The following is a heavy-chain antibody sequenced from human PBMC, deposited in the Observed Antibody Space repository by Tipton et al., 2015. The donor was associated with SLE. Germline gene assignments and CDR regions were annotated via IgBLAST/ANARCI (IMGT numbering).Heavy chain of an antibody. CDR1: GGSISSGYY. Sequence: TLSLTCTVSGGSISSGYYWGWIRQPPGKGLEWIGYIYYSGSTNYNPSLKSRVTISVDTSKNQFSLKLSSVTAADTAVYYCARGPGRSSSSDYWGQGTLVTVSS. D-gene: IGHD6-6*01. J-gene: IGHJ4*02. CDR2: IYYSGST. CDR3: ARGPGRSSSSDY. V-gene: IGHV4-61*05.